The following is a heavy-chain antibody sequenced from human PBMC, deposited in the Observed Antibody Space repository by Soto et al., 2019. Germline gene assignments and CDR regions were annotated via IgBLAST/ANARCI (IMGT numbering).Heavy chain of an antibody. J-gene: IGHJ4*02. Sequence: GGSLRLSCAASQFTFSSYWMHWVRQAPGKGLVWVSRINSDGSSTNYADSVKGRFTISRDNAKNTLYLQMNSLRAEDTAVYYCASHTLAAFDYCGQGTLVTVSS. CDR3: ASHTLAAFDY. CDR1: QFTFSSYW. V-gene: IGHV3-74*01. D-gene: IGHD6-13*01. CDR2: INSDGSST.